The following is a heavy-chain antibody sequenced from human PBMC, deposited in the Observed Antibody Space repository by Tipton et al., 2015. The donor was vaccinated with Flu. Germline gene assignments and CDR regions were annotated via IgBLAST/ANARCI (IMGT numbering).Heavy chain of an antibody. CDR1: GFTFSSYA. J-gene: IGHJ6*02. V-gene: IGHV3-23*01. CDR2: ISGSGGST. CDR3: AKERWGYCSSSSCYMRGMDV. D-gene: IGHD2-2*01. Sequence: SLRLSCAASGFTFSSYAMSWVRQAPGKGLEWVSAISGSGGSTHFADSVKGRFTISRDNSKNTLYLQMNSLRAEDTAVYYCAKERWGYCSSSSCYMRGMDVWGQGTTVTVSS.